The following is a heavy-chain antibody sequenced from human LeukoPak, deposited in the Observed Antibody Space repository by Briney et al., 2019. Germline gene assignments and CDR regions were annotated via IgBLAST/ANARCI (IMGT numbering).Heavy chain of an antibody. CDR3: ASKLPNYDFSAPTLSIGALDI. D-gene: IGHD3/OR15-3a*01. V-gene: IGHV3-53*01. Sequence: PGGSLRLSCTASDFIVSNNFMSWVRQTPGKGLEWVSVISGRGKTYYADSVNGRFTISRGNSKNIVSLQMNSLRAEDSAVYFCASKLPNYDFSAPTLSIGALDIWGQGTTVTVSS. CDR1: DFIVSNNF. J-gene: IGHJ3*02. CDR2: ISGRGKT.